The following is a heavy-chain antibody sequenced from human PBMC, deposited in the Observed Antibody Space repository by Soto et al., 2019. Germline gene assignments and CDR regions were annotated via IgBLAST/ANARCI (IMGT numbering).Heavy chain of an antibody. J-gene: IGHJ4*02. CDR1: GGSIRSGGYY. CDR2: IYYSGTT. V-gene: IGHV4-31*03. CDR3: AREPSI. Sequence: QVQLQESGPGLVKPSQTLSLTCTVSGGSIRSGGYYWSWFRQHPGKGLEWIGYIYYSGTTYYNPSLKSRTTISVDTSKNQFSLRLSSVTAADTAVYYCAREPSIWGQGTLVTVSS.